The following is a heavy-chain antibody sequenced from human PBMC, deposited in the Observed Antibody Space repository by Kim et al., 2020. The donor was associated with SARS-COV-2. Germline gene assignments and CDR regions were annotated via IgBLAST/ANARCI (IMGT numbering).Heavy chain of an antibody. Sequence: TYAQKFQGRVTMTRDTSTSTVYMELSSLRSEDTAVYYCARDLGGSYNDYWGQGTPVTVSS. J-gene: IGHJ4*02. D-gene: IGHD1-26*01. V-gene: IGHV1-46*01. CDR3: ARDLGGSYNDY.